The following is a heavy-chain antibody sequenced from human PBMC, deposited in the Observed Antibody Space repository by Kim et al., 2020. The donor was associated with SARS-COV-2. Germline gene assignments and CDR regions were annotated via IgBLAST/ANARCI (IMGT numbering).Heavy chain of an antibody. CDR3: ARGGIAAAGKQRKPHFDY. D-gene: IGHD6-13*01. CDR1: GGSFSGYY. Sequence: SETLSLTCAVYGGSFSGYYWSWIRQPPGKGLEWIGEINHSGSTNYNPSLKSRVTISVDTSKNQFSLKLSSVTAADTAVYYCARGGIAAAGKQRKPHFDY. V-gene: IGHV4-34*01. J-gene: IGHJ4*01. CDR2: INHSGST.